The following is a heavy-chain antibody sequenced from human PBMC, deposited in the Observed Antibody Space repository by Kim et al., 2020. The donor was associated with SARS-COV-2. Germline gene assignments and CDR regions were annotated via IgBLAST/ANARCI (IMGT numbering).Heavy chain of an antibody. CDR3: ARHQQTLVQYPDYSGVDL. D-gene: IGHD1-1*01. J-gene: IGHJ2*01. CDR1: GGTFSNYA. V-gene: IGHV1-69*13. CDR2: ILPFMDAS. Sequence: SVKVSCKATGGTFSNYAISWVRQAPGQGLEWIGGILPFMDASNYAQKFQGRVAITADESTRTAHMELSRLRSDDTAMYYCARHQQTLVQYPDYSGVDLW.